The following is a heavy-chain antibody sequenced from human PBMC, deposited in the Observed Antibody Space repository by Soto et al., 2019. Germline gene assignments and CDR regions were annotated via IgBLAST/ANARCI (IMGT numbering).Heavy chain of an antibody. Sequence: PGGSLRLSCAAFGFTFSDHYMDWVRQAPGKGLEWVGRIRNKANSYTTEYAASVKGRFTISRDDSKNSLFLQMNSLKTEDTAVYYCAKRTIGSSYDYWGQGTLVTVPQ. V-gene: IGHV3-72*01. CDR1: GFTFSDHY. J-gene: IGHJ4*02. CDR2: IRNKANSYTT. D-gene: IGHD6-13*01. CDR3: AKRTIGSSYDY.